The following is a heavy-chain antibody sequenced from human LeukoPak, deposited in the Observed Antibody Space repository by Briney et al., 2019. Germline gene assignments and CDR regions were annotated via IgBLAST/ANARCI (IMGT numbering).Heavy chain of an antibody. CDR2: ISSSGSAI. CDR1: GFPLSSYS. CDR3: VRGKGSYDY. Sequence: GGSLRLSCAASGFPLSSYSINWVRQAPGKGLEWVSYISSSGSAIYYVDSVKGRFTVSRDNAKNSLFLQMNSPRAEDTAVYYCVRGKGSYDYWGHGALVTVSS. J-gene: IGHJ4*03. V-gene: IGHV3-48*01. D-gene: IGHD2-15*01.